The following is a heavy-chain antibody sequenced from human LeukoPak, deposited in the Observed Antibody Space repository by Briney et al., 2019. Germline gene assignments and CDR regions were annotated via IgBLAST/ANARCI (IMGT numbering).Heavy chain of an antibody. J-gene: IGHJ4*02. CDR1: VFTFSSYW. CDR2: IKQDGSEK. CDR3: ARDGGGWTFFDY. Sequence: GGPQRLSCAASVFTFSSYWMSWVRQAPGKGVEWVANIKQDGSEKYYVDSVKGRFTISRDNAKNSVFLQMNSLRAEDTAVYYCARDGGGWTFFDYWGQGTPVTVSS. D-gene: IGHD6-19*01. V-gene: IGHV3-7*04.